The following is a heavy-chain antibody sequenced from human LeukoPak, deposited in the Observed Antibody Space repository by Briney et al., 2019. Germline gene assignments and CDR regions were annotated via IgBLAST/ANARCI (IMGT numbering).Heavy chain of an antibody. Sequence: SETLSLTCTVSGGSISSYYWSWIRQLAGKGLEWIGRIYTSGSTNYNPSLKSRVTMSVDTSKNQFSLKLSSVTAADTAVYYCARDGSTYYDFWSGYSKGYYYYYYMDVWGKGTTVTVSS. D-gene: IGHD3-3*01. J-gene: IGHJ6*03. CDR2: IYTSGST. V-gene: IGHV4-4*07. CDR3: ARDGSTYYDFWSGYSKGYYYYYYMDV. CDR1: GGSISSYY.